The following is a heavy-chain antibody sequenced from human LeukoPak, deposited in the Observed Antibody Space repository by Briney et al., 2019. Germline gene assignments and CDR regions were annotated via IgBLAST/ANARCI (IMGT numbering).Heavy chain of an antibody. V-gene: IGHV3-48*04. CDR2: ISSSSSTI. J-gene: IGHJ4*02. CDR1: GFTFSSYS. CDR3: ARIEPAAIDY. D-gene: IGHD2-2*01. Sequence: PGGSLRLSCAASGFTFSSYSMNWVRQAPGKGLEWVSYISSSSSTIYYADSVKGRFTISRDNAKNSLYLQMNSLRAEDTAVYYCARIEPAAIDYWGQGTLVTVSS.